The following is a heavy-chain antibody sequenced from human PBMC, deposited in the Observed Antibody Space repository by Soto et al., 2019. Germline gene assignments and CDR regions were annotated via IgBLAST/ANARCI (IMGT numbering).Heavy chain of an antibody. J-gene: IGHJ5*02. CDR3: ARGLRGSSWYRWFDP. CDR2: INHSGST. V-gene: IGHV4-34*01. CDR1: GGSFSGYY. Sequence: PSETLSLTCAVYGGSFSGYYWSWIRQPPGKGLEWIGEINHSGSTNYNPSLKSRVTISVDTSKNQFSLKLSSVTAADTAVYYCARGLRGSSWYRWFDPWGQGTLVTVSS. D-gene: IGHD6-13*01.